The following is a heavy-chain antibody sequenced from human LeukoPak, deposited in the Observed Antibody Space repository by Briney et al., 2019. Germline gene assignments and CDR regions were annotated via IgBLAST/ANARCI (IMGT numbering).Heavy chain of an antibody. CDR2: IIPILGIA. J-gene: IGHJ1*01. Sequence: SVKVSCKASGYTFTSYGISWVRQAPGQGLEWMGRIIPILGIANYAQKFQGRVTITTDESTSTAYMELSSLRSEDTAVYYCASSPAGRGRALAEYFQHWGQGTLVTVSS. D-gene: IGHD6-13*01. CDR1: GYTFTSYG. CDR3: ASSPAGRGRALAEYFQH. V-gene: IGHV1-69*04.